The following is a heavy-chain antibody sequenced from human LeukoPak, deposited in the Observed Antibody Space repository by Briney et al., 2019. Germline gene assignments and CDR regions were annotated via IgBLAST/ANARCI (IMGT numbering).Heavy chain of an antibody. D-gene: IGHD4-17*01. CDR2: ISAYNGNT. J-gene: IGHJ5*02. V-gene: IGHV1-18*01. Sequence: GASVKVSCKASGYTFTSYGISWVRQAPGQGLEWMGWISAYNGNTDYAQKLQGRVTLTTDTSTSTAYMELRSLRSDDTAVYYCARDNADYSHWFDPWGQGTLVTVSS. CDR1: GYTFTSYG. CDR3: ARDNADYSHWFDP.